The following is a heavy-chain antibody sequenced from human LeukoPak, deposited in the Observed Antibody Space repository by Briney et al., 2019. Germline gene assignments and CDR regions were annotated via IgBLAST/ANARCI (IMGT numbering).Heavy chain of an antibody. Sequence: PGGSLRLSCAASGFTFSSNYMSWVRQAPGKGLEWVSVIYSGGSTYYADSVKGRFTISRDNSKNTLYLQMNSLRAEDTAVYYCARVGGSGWVDYWGQGTLVTVSS. V-gene: IGHV3-53*01. CDR2: IYSGGST. J-gene: IGHJ4*02. D-gene: IGHD6-19*01. CDR3: ARVGGSGWVDY. CDR1: GFTFSSNY.